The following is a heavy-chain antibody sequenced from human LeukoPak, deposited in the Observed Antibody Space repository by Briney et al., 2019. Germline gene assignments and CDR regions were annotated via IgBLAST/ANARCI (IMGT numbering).Heavy chain of an antibody. D-gene: IGHD3-10*01. J-gene: IGHJ6*02. Sequence: ASVKVSCKPSGYSFNSHHVHWVRQAPGQGLEWMGVKFSHDGSTSTAQKFQGRVTLTRDTSTSTVGMELSSLRSEDTAVYYCARDSGNFHYDMDVWGQGTTVTVSS. CDR2: KFSHDGST. V-gene: IGHV1-46*02. CDR1: GYSFNSHH. CDR3: ARDSGNFHYDMDV.